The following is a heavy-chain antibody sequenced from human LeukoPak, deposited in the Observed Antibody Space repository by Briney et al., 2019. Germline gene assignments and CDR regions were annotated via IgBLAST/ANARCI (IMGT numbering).Heavy chain of an antibody. V-gene: IGHV3-7*03. CDR3: ARDNGGSLDH. CDR2: IKHDESEK. D-gene: IGHD4-23*01. J-gene: IGHJ4*02. Sequence: GARRLSCAASGFTLSSYWMAWVRQAPGKGLEWVANIKHDESEKYYAESVRGRFTISRENAKNSLYLQMNSLRAEDTALYHCARDNGGSLDHWGQGTLLTVSS. CDR1: GFTLSSYW.